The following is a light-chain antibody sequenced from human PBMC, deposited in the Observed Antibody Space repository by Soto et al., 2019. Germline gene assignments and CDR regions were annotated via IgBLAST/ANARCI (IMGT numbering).Light chain of an antibody. CDR3: QQYGSSPSLT. CDR1: QSVSSSY. CDR2: GAS. Sequence: EIVLTQSPGTLSLSPGERATLSCRASQSVSSSYLARYQQKPGQAPRLLIYGASSRATGIPDRFSGSGSGTDFTLTISRLEPEDFAVYYCQQYGSSPSLTFGGGTKVEIK. V-gene: IGKV3-20*01. J-gene: IGKJ4*01.